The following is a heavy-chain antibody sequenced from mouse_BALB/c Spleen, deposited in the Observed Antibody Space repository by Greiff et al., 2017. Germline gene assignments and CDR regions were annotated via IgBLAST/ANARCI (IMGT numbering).Heavy chain of an antibody. V-gene: IGHV2-9*02. CDR1: GFSLTSYG. Sequence: VKVVESGPGLVAPSQSLSITCTVSGFSLTSYGVHWVRQPPGKGLEWLGVIWAGGSTNYNSALMSRLSISKDNSKSQVFLKMNSLQTDDTAMYYWAREQYGVWGQGTSVTVSS. J-gene: IGHJ4*01. CDR3: AREQYGV. D-gene: IGHD2-10*02. CDR2: IWAGGST.